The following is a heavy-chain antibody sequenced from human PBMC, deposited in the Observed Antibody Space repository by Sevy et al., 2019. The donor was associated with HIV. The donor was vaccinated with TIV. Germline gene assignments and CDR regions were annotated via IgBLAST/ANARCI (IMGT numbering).Heavy chain of an antibody. Sequence: GGSLRLSCVASGFTFSTYGMHWVRRAPGKGLEWVAVIWYDGSNKEYVDSVKGRFTISRDNSKDTLYLQMNSLRAEDTAVYYCARENIAVAGIGYYFDHWGQGTLVTVSS. CDR3: ARENIAVAGIGYYFDH. V-gene: IGHV3-33*01. CDR2: IWYDGSNK. J-gene: IGHJ4*02. D-gene: IGHD6-19*01. CDR1: GFTFSTYG.